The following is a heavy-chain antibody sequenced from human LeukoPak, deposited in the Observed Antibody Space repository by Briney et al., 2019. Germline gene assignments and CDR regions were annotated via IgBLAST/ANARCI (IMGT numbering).Heavy chain of an antibody. J-gene: IGHJ6*02. Sequence: SETLSLTCSVSGGSISSYYWSWIRQPPGKGLEWIGYIHHSGGTNYNPSLKSRVTISVDTSKNQFSLKLSSVTAGETAVYYCGRGVTGVAPDYYYGMGVWGQGTTVTVSS. CDR2: IHHSGGT. V-gene: IGHV4-59*01. CDR1: GGSISSYY. D-gene: IGHD2-15*01. CDR3: GRGVTGVAPDYYYGMGV.